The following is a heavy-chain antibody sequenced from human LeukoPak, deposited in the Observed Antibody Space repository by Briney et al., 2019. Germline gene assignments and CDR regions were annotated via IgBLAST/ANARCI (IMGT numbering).Heavy chain of an antibody. J-gene: IGHJ4*02. CDR2: VNGNGGST. V-gene: IGHV3-23*01. CDR1: GFSFSTYA. CDR3: ASAEGY. Sequence: AGGSLRLSCAASGFSFSTYAMSWVRQAPGKGLEWVSGVNGNGGSTSYADSVKGRFTISRDNSKNTLYLQMNSLRAEDTAVYYCASAEGYWGQGTLVTVSS.